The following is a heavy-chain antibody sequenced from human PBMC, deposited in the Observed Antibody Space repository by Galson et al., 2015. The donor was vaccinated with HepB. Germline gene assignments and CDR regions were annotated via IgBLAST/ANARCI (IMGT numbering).Heavy chain of an antibody. V-gene: IGHV3-21*01. CDR1: GFTFSNYS. D-gene: IGHD2-21*02. CDR2: ISRSSTYI. J-gene: IGHJ4*02. CDR3: ARDRIPYCGGDCPGDY. Sequence: SLRLSCAASGFTFSNYSFNWVRQAPGKGPEWVSSISRSSTYIYYTDSVKGRFTVSRDNAKNSLYLQMNSLRAEDTAIYYCARDRIPYCGGDCPGDYWGQGTLVTVSS.